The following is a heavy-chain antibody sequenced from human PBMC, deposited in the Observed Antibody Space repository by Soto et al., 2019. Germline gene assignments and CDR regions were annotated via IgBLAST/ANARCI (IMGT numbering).Heavy chain of an antibody. CDR1: GDSVSSPYY. CDR2: VFHTGTT. J-gene: IGHJ4*02. V-gene: IGHV4-4*02. Sequence: QVQLQESGPGLVKPSGTLSLTCAVSGDSVSSPYYWCWVRQPPGKGLECIGEVFHTGTTSYNPSLRSLTTISVDKSINQFSLALGCVTGADTAVEYGARRAGWYAVHSWGPGTLLIVSS. D-gene: IGHD6-19*01. CDR3: ARRAGWYAVHS.